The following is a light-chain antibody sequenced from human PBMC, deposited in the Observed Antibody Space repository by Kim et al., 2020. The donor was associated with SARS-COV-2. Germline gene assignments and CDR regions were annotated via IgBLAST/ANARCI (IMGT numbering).Light chain of an antibody. CDR3: HQYGRSPHT. Sequence: DIVLTQSPGTLSLSPGERATLSCRASQSVTSNYLAWYQQKPGQPPRLLIYDASIRAAGIPDRFSGSGSGTDFTLTISRLEPEDFALYSCHQYGRSPHTFGQGTKLEI. CDR1: QSVTSNY. V-gene: IGKV3-20*01. CDR2: DAS. J-gene: IGKJ2*01.